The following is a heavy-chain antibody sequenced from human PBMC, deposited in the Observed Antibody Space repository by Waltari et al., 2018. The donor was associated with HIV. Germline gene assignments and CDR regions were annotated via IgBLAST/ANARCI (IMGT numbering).Heavy chain of an antibody. V-gene: IGHV4-39*07. D-gene: IGHD1-26*01. CDR3: ARDWDVTTACMDV. CDR2: MFYTVSS. CDR1: GASMRSSSYF. J-gene: IGHJ6*02. Sequence: QVKLQESGPGLVKPSETLSLTCVVSGASMRSSSYFWGWIRQAPGKGLEWIGSMFYTVSSYYNPSLRSRVNISIDTLNNQCSLKMTSVTAADTAVYYCARDWDVTTACMDVWGQGTTVTVSS.